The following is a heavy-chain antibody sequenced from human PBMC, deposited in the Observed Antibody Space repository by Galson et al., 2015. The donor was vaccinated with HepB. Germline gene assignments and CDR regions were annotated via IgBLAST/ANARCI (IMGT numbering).Heavy chain of an antibody. J-gene: IGHJ4*02. D-gene: IGHD6-13*01. V-gene: IGHV3-23*01. CDR2: ISGSGGST. CDR3: AKNKAAAGNPFDY. CDR1: GFTFSSYA. Sequence: LRLSCAASGFTFSSYAMSWVRQAPGKGLEWVSGISGSGGSTYYADSVKGRFTISRDNSKNTLYLQMNSLRAEDTAVYYCAKNKAAAGNPFDYWGQGTLVTVSS.